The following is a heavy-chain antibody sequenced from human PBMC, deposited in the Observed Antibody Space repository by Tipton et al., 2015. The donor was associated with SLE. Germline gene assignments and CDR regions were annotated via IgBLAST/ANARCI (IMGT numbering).Heavy chain of an antibody. J-gene: IGHJ6*02. Sequence: SLRLSCAASGFTFSSYSMNWVRQAPGKGLEWVSSISSSSSYIYYADSVKGRFTISRDNAKNSLYLQMNSLRAEDTAVYYCARDLRGIAAAGYYYGMDVWGQGTTVTVSS. CDR1: GFTFSSYS. D-gene: IGHD6-13*01. CDR3: ARDLRGIAAAGYYYGMDV. CDR2: ISSSSSYI. V-gene: IGHV3-21*01.